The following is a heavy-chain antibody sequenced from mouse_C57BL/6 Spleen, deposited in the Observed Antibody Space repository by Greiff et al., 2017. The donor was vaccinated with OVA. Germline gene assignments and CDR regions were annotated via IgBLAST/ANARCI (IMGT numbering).Heavy chain of an antibody. Sequence: EVKLVESGGGLVKPGGSLKLSCAASGFTFSSYTMSWVRQTPEKRLEWVATISGGGGNTYYPDSVKGRFTISRDNAKNTLYLQMSSLRSEDTALYYCARHYDYSMDYWGQGTSVTVSS. CDR3: ARHYDYSMDY. D-gene: IGHD2-4*01. J-gene: IGHJ4*01. CDR2: ISGGGGNT. V-gene: IGHV5-9*01. CDR1: GFTFSSYT.